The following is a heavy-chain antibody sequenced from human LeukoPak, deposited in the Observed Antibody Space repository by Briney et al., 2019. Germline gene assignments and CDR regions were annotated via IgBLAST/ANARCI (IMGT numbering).Heavy chain of an antibody. J-gene: IGHJ4*02. V-gene: IGHV3-7*03. Sequence: PGGSLRLSXAVSGFIFSSNWMSWVRQAPGKGLEWVANIKQDGSERYYVDSVKGRFTISRDNAKNSLYLQMNSLRAEDTALYYCARDADYYFDQWGQGTLVTVSS. CDR1: GFIFSSNW. CDR2: IKQDGSER. CDR3: ARDADYYFDQ.